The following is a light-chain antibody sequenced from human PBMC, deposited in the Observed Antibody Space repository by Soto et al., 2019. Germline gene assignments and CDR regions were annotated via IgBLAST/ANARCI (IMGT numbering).Light chain of an antibody. CDR1: QGISGY. V-gene: IGKV1-9*01. Sequence: IQLTQSPSSLSASVGDRVTITCRASQGISGYLAWYQQKPGKAPNLLIYAASSLQSGVPPRFSGSGSGTEFTLTISSLQPEDFATYYCQQVNSYTLTFGGGTKVEIK. J-gene: IGKJ4*01. CDR3: QQVNSYTLT. CDR2: AAS.